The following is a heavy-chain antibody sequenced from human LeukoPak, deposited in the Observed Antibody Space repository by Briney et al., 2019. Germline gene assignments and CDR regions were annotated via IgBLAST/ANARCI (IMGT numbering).Heavy chain of an antibody. J-gene: IGHJ4*02. CDR3: ASHHKYSSRWPPSYYFDY. CDR2: IYHSGST. D-gene: IGHD6-13*01. V-gene: IGHV4-39*07. CDR1: GGSISSGSYY. Sequence: KASETLSLTCTVSGGSISSGSYYWGWIRQPPGKGLEWIGSIYHSGSTYYNPSLNSRVTISVDTSKNQFSLKLSPVTAADTAVYYCASHHKYSSRWPPSYYFDYWGQGTLVTLSS.